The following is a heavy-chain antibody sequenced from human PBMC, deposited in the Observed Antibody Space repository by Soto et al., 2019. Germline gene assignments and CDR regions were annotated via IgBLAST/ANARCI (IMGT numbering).Heavy chain of an antibody. Sequence: GGSLRLSCAASGFTFSNYVMSWVRQAPGKGLEWVSSISGSGGSTYYADSVKGRFTISRDNSKNTLYLQMNSLRAEDTAVYYCAKGRYSSSWSSRGGYYYGMDVWGQGTTVTVSS. CDR3: AKGRYSSSWSSRGGYYYGMDV. V-gene: IGHV3-23*01. J-gene: IGHJ6*02. CDR1: GFTFSNYV. CDR2: ISGSGGST. D-gene: IGHD6-13*01.